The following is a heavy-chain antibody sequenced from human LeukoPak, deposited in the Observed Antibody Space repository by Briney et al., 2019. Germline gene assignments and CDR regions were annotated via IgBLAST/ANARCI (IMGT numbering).Heavy chain of an antibody. V-gene: IGHV4-61*01. J-gene: IGHJ4*02. CDR3: ARYAHRTLFDY. CDR2: IYYSGST. Sequence: SETLSLTCTVSGGSVSSGSYYWSWIRQPPGKGLEWIGYIYYSGSTNYNPSLKSRVTISVDTSKNRFSLKLSSVTAADTAVYYCARYAHRTLFDYWGQGTLVTVSS. CDR1: GGSVSSGSYY.